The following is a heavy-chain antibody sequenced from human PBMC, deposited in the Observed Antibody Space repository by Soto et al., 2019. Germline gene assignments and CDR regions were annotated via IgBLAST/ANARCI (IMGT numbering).Heavy chain of an antibody. D-gene: IGHD3-10*02. V-gene: IGHV1-69*04. CDR3: ARDEGSTMSSFDL. Sequence: SVKVSCKASGFNFTSYGLSWVRQAPGQGLEWMGRIIPILGIANYAQKFQGRVTITADKSTSTAYMELSSLRSEDTAVYYCARDEGSTMSSFDLWGRGTLVTVSS. J-gene: IGHJ2*01. CDR2: IIPILGIA. CDR1: GFNFTSYG.